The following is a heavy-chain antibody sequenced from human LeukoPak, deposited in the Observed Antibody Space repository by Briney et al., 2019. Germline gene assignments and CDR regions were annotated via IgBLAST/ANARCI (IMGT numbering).Heavy chain of an antibody. D-gene: IGHD6-19*01. CDR2: IYYNGST. Sequence: SETVSLTCIVSGGSISSYYWTWIRQPPGKGLEWIGYIYYNGSTNYNPSLKSRVTISVDTSKNQFSLKLNSVTAADTAVYYCARQSRGIAVAGLDYWGQGILVTVSS. CDR3: ARQSRGIAVAGLDY. CDR1: GGSISSYY. V-gene: IGHV4-59*08. J-gene: IGHJ4*02.